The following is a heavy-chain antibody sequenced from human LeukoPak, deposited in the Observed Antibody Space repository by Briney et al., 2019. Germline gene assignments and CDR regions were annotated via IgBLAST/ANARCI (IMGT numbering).Heavy chain of an antibody. J-gene: IGHJ4*02. D-gene: IGHD5-12*01. CDR2: INPNSGGT. V-gene: IGHV1-2*02. Sequence: ASVKVSCKASGYTFTGYYMHWVRQAPGQGLEWMGWINPNSGGTNYAQKFQGRVTMTRNTSISTAYMELSSLRSEDTAVYYCARGGGYSGYDTVPDYWGQGTLVTVSS. CDR3: ARGGGYSGYDTVPDY. CDR1: GYTFTGYY.